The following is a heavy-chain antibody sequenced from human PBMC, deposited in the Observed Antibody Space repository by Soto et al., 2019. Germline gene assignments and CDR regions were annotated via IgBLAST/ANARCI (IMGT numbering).Heavy chain of an antibody. CDR1: VGSIISSPYY. V-gene: IGHV4-39*01. D-gene: IGHD6-13*01. CDR3: ARHKAADDFYYYYYGMDV. Sequence: PSETLSLTCTFSVGSIISSPYYWGWIRQPPGKGLEWIGSIFYTGNTYFKPSLKSRVTISIDTSKNQFSLKVSSVTAADTAVYYCARHKAADDFYYYYYGMDVWGQGTTVTVSS. J-gene: IGHJ6*02. CDR2: IFYTGNT.